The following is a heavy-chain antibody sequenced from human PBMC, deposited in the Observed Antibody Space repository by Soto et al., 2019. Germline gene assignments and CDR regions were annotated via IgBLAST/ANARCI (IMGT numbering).Heavy chain of an antibody. CDR1: GFTFSSYD. Sequence: GGSLRLSCAASGFTFSSYDMHWVRQATGKGLEWVSAIGTAGDTYYPGSVKGRFTISRENAKNSLYLQMNSLRAEDTAVYYCARGVRDSPYSSSWYFVNWGQGT. CDR2: IGTAGDT. V-gene: IGHV3-13*01. CDR3: ARGVRDSPYSSSWYFVN. J-gene: IGHJ4*02. D-gene: IGHD6-13*01.